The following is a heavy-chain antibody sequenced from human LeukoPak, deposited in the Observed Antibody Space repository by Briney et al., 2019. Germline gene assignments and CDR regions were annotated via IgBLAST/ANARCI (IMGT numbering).Heavy chain of an antibody. J-gene: IGHJ1*01. D-gene: IGHD3-22*01. Sequence: GRSLRLSCAASGFTFDDYAMHWVRQAPGKGLERVSGISWNSGSIGYADSVKGRFTISRDNAKNSLYLQMNSLRAEDTALYYCAKDITYYYDSSGCFQHWGQGTLVTVSS. CDR1: GFTFDDYA. CDR2: ISWNSGSI. CDR3: AKDITYYYDSSGCFQH. V-gene: IGHV3-9*01.